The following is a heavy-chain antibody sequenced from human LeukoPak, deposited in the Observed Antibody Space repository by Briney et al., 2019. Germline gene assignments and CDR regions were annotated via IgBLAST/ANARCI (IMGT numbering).Heavy chain of an antibody. CDR3: ARAPSEIGGYYPEYFRH. D-gene: IGHD3-22*01. CDR2: IKSDGST. CDR1: GFSFSSYW. J-gene: IGHJ1*01. V-gene: IGHV3-74*01. Sequence: GGSLRLSCAASGFSFSSYWMHWVRQAPGKGLVWVSRIKSDGSTNYADSVKGRFTISRDNAKNTVSLQMNSLRAEDTGVYYCARAPSEIGGYYPEYFRHWGQGTLVTVSS.